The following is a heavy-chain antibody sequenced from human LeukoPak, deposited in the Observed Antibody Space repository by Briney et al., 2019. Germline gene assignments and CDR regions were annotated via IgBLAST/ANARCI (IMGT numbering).Heavy chain of an antibody. V-gene: IGHV3-11*01. J-gene: IGHJ4*02. CDR1: GFTFSDYY. CDR3: ARGMATIPWGVNYLDY. D-gene: IGHD5-24*01. CDR2: ISSSGSTI. Sequence: TGGSLRLSCAASGFTFSDYYMSWIRQAPGKGLEWVSYISSSGSTIYYADSVKGRFTISRDNAKNSLYLQMNSLRAEDTAVYYCARGMATIPWGVNYLDYWGQGTLVTVSS.